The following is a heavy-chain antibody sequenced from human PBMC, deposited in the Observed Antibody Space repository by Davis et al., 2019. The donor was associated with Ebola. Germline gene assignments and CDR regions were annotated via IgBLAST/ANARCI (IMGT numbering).Heavy chain of an antibody. CDR1: GFMFSSYD. Sequence: GESLKISCEASGFMFSSYDMNWVRQAPGKGLEWVAYISRSGDSLYYADSVKGRFTISRDNAKTSLFLQMNSLQDDDTALYYCAREGSYCSAGFCWFDYWGPGTPVTVSS. D-gene: IGHD2-15*01. J-gene: IGHJ5*01. V-gene: IGHV3-48*03. CDR2: ISRSGDSL. CDR3: AREGSYCSAGFCWFDY.